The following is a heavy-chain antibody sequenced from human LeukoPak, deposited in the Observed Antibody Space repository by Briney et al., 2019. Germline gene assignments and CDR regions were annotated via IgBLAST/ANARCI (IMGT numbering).Heavy chain of an antibody. CDR1: GGSFCGYY. CDR2: INHSGST. J-gene: IGHJ3*02. CDR3: ARGVDILTGPYAFDI. D-gene: IGHD3-9*01. Sequence: PSETLSLTCAVYGGSFCGYYWSWIRQPPGKGLEWIGEINHSGSTNYNPSLKSRVTISVDTSKNQFSLKLSSVTAADTAVYYCARGVDILTGPYAFDIWGQGTMVTVSS. V-gene: IGHV4-34*01.